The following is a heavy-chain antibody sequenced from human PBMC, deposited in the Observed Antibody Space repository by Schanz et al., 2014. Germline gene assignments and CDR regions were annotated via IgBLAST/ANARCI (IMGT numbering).Heavy chain of an antibody. Sequence: EVQLVESGGGLIQPGGSLRLSCAASGFTFSTHAMSWVRQAPGKGLEWVSSINTGGDSTYYADSVKGRFTISRDNSKNTLYLQMNSLRPEDTAIYYCAKKQYDDVDLSSFYFDFWGQGTLVTVSS. D-gene: IGHD3-10*02. CDR1: GFTFSTHA. V-gene: IGHV3-23*04. CDR2: INTGGDST. CDR3: AKKQYDDVDLSSFYFDF. J-gene: IGHJ4*02.